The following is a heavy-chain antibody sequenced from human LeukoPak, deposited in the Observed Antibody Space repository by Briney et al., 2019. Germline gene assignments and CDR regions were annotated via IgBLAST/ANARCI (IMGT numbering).Heavy chain of an antibody. CDR1: GGSFSGDY. Sequence: SETLSLTCAVYGGSFSGDYWSWIRQPPGKGLEWIGEINHSGSTNYNPSLKSRVTISVETSKNQFSLKLSSVTAADTAVYYCARGLITMVRGVWFDPWGQGTLVTVSS. V-gene: IGHV4-34*01. J-gene: IGHJ5*02. D-gene: IGHD3-10*01. CDR2: INHSGST. CDR3: ARGLITMVRGVWFDP.